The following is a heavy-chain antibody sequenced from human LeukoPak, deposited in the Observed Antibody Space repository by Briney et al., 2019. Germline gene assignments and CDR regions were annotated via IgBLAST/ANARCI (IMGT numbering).Heavy chain of an antibody. V-gene: IGHV3-9*01. CDR2: ISWNSGSI. J-gene: IGHJ6*03. Sequence: GGSLRLSCAASGFTFDDYAMHWVRQAPGKGLEWVSGISWNSGSIGYADSVKGRFNISRDNAKNCLYLQMNSLRAEDTALYYCAKDMGYRRYYYYMDVWGKGTTVTVSS. CDR3: AKDMGYRRYYYYMDV. CDR1: GFTFDDYA. D-gene: IGHD3-16*02.